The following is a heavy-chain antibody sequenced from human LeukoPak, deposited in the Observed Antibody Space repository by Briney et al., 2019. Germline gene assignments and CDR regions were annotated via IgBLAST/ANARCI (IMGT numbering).Heavy chain of an antibody. Sequence: GGSLRLSCAASGFTFSSYGMSWVRQAPGKGLEWVSTISNSDDSTYYADSVKGRFTISRDNSKNTLYLQMNSLRAEDTAVYYCAKGALTGYIAPDGWGQGTLVTVSS. CDR3: AKGALTGYIAPDG. D-gene: IGHD3-9*01. V-gene: IGHV3-23*01. CDR1: GFTFSSYG. CDR2: ISNSDDST. J-gene: IGHJ4*02.